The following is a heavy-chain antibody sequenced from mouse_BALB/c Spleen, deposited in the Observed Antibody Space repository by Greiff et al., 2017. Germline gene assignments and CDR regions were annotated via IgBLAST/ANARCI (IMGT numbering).Heavy chain of an antibody. V-gene: IGHV5-4*02. D-gene: IGHD2-14*01. CDR3: ARGTYYRYDGFDY. CDR2: ISDGGSYT. J-gene: IGHJ2*01. Sequence: EVKVVESGGGLVKPGGSLKLSCAASGFTFSDYYMYWVRQTPEKRLEWVATISDGGSYTYYPDSVKGRFTISRDNAKNNLYLQMSSLKSEDTAMYYCARGTYYRYDGFDYWGQGTTLTVSS. CDR1: GFTFSDYY.